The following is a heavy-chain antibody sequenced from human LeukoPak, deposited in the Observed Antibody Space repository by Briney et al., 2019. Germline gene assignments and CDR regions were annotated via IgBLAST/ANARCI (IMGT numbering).Heavy chain of an antibody. V-gene: IGHV3-21*01. J-gene: IGHJ4*02. CDR1: GFTFSSYS. D-gene: IGHD3-22*01. Sequence: GGSLRLSCAASGFTFSSYSMNWVRQAPGKGLEWVSSISSSSSYMYYADSVKGRFTISRDNAKNSLYLQMNSLRAEDTAVYYCARGRKPNYYDSSGYCYDYWGQGTLVTVSS. CDR3: ARGRKPNYYDSSGYCYDY. CDR2: ISSSSSYM.